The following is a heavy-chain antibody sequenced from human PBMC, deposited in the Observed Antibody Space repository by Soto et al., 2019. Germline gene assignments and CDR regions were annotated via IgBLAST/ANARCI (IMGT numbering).Heavy chain of an antibody. CDR3: EREWSFDL. D-gene: IGHD2-15*01. J-gene: IGHJ4*02. CDR2: ISSVFGT. Sequence: PGGSLSLSCAASGLNFSTDAMSWVRQAPGKGLEWVSTISSVFGTFYTDSVKGRFTISRDNSKNTVFLQMNNLRVEDTAVYYCEREWSFDLWGQGSLVTVSS. CDR1: GLNFSTDA. V-gene: IGHV3-23*01.